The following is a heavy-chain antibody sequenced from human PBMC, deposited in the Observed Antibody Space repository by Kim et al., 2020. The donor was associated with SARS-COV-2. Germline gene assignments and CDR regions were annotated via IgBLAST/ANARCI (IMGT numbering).Heavy chain of an antibody. V-gene: IGHV7-4-1*02. Sequence: ASVKVSCKASGYTFTSYAMNWVRQAPGQGLEWMGWINTNTGNPTYAQGFTGRFVFSLDTSVSTAYLQISSLKAEDTAVYYCARASYDFWSGYFYYYYYYGMDVWGQGTTVTVSS. J-gene: IGHJ6*02. D-gene: IGHD3-3*01. CDR2: INTNTGNP. CDR1: GYTFTSYA. CDR3: ARASYDFWSGYFYYYYYYGMDV.